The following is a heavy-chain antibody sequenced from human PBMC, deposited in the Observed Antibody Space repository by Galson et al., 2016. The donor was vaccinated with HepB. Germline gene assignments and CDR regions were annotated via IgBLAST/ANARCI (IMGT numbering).Heavy chain of an antibody. D-gene: IGHD5-24*01. V-gene: IGHV2-70*01. CDR1: GFSLSTSGMC. CDR3: ARSSINVEMATSQYYFDY. Sequence: PALVKPTQTLTLTCTFSGFSLSTSGMCVSWIRQPPGKALEWLALIDRDDDKYYSTSLKTRLTISKDTSKNQVVLTMTNMDPVDTATYSCARSSINVEMATSQYYFDYWGQGTLVTVSS. J-gene: IGHJ4*02. CDR2: IDRDDDK.